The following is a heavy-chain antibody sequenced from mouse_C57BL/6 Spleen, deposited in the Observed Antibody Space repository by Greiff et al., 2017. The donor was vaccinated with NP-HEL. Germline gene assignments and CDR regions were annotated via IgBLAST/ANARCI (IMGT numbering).Heavy chain of an antibody. J-gene: IGHJ4*01. D-gene: IGHD2-5*01. CDR2: IDPSDSET. V-gene: IGHV1-52*01. CDR3: AREGPYYSNYYAMDY. CDR1: GYTFTSYW. Sequence: QVQLQQPGAELVRPGSSVKLSCKASGYTFTSYWMHWVKQRPIQGLEWIGNIDPSDSETHYNQKFQDKATLTVDKSSSTAYMQLSSLTSEDSAVYYCAREGPYYSNYYAMDYWGQGTSVTVSS.